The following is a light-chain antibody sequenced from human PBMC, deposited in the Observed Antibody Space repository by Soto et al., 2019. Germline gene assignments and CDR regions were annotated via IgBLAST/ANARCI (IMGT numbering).Light chain of an antibody. Sequence: EIVMTQSPGTLSVSPGERATLSCMASQSISGNLVWYQQKPGQAPRLLIYGASTRATGIPARFSGGGSGTEFTLTISSLQSEDFATYYCQQYNSYSSTFGQGTKVDIK. CDR1: QSISGN. CDR2: GAS. V-gene: IGKV3-15*01. J-gene: IGKJ1*01. CDR3: QQYNSYSST.